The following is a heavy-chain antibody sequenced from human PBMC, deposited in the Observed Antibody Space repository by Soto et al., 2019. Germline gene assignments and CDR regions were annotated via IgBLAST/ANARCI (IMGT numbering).Heavy chain of an antibody. CDR2: INHSGST. CDR3: ASSSGWLNFDY. V-gene: IGHV4-34*01. Sequence: PSDTLFLTCAVYGGSFSGYYWSWIRQPPGKGLEWIGEINHSGSTNYNPSLKSRVTISVDTSKNQFSLKLSSVTAADTAVYYCASSSGWLNFDYWGQGTLVTVSS. D-gene: IGHD6-19*01. CDR1: GGSFSGYY. J-gene: IGHJ4*02.